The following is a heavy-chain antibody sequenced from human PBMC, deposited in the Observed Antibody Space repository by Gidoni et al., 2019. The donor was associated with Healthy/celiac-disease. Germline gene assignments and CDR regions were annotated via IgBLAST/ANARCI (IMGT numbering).Heavy chain of an antibody. Sequence: GSLRLSCAASGFTFSSYSMNWVRQAPGKGLEWVSSISSSSSYIYYADSVKGRFTISRDNAKNSLYLQMNSLRAEDTAVYYCARDNTRGWFDPWGQGTLVTVSS. CDR1: GFTFSSYS. CDR3: ARDNTRGWFDP. J-gene: IGHJ5*02. V-gene: IGHV3-21*01. CDR2: ISSSSSYI. D-gene: IGHD2-2*02.